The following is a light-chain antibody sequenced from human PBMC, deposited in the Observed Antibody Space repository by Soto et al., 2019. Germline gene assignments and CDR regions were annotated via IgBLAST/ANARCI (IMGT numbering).Light chain of an antibody. CDR1: QDISNY. Sequence: DIQMTQSPSSLSASVGDRVTITCQASQDISNYLNWYQQKPGKAPELLIYAACTLETGVPSRFSGTASGTDVTFTISRLQPEDIATYYCQQYDHPPFAVGPGTKVDI. CDR2: AAC. CDR3: QQYDHPPFA. J-gene: IGKJ3*01. V-gene: IGKV1-33*01.